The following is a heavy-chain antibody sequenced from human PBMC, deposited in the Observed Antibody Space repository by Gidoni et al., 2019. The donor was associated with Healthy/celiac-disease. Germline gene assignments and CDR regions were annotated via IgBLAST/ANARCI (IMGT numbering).Heavy chain of an antibody. Sequence: EVQLLESGGGLVQPGGSLRLTRAAAGFPFSSYAMSWVRQAPGKWLEWVSAMSGSGGSTYYADSVKGRFTISRDNSKNTLYLQMNSLRAEDTAVYYCAKDSIGQCPDHDYWGQGTLVTVSS. CDR3: AKDSIGQCPDHDY. CDR2: MSGSGGST. D-gene: IGHD6-19*01. CDR1: GFPFSSYA. V-gene: IGHV3-23*01. J-gene: IGHJ4*02.